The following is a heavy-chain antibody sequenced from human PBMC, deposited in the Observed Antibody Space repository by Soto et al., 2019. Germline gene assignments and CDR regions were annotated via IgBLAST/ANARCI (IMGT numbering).Heavy chain of an antibody. J-gene: IGHJ4*02. CDR1: GGKFGGYG. CDR3: ARDGTLFDSTAYYYLY. D-gene: IGHD3-22*01. V-gene: IGHV1-69*01. Sequence: QVQLVQSGAEVKEPGSSVKVSCKAFGGKFGGYGTNGVQQAPGRGLEGMGGIIPPFGTANNAQKFGGRVTITADDSTGTAYMELSSLRSGDTAVYYCARDGTLFDSTAYYYLYWGQGTLVTVSS. CDR2: IIPPFGTA.